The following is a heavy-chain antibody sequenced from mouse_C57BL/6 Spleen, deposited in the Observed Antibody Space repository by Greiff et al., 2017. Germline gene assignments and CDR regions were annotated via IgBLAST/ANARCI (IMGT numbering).Heavy chain of an antibody. CDR2: IYPGDGDT. Sequence: VQLQQSGPELVKPGASVKISCKASGYAFSSSWMNWVKQRPGKGLEWIGRIYPGDGDTNYNGKFKGKATLTADKSSCTAYMQLSSLTSEDSAVYFCARECRDYFDYWGQGTTLTVSS. D-gene: IGHD6-1*01. CDR3: ARECRDYFDY. CDR1: GYAFSSSW. J-gene: IGHJ2*01. V-gene: IGHV1-82*01.